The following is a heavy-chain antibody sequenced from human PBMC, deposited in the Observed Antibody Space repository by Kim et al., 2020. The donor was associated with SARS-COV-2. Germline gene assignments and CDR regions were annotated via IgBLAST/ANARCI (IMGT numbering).Heavy chain of an antibody. J-gene: IGHJ4*02. CDR1: GFTFGDYA. Sequence: GGSLRLSCTASGFTFGDYAMSWVRRAPGKGLEWVGLIRSKAYGGTAEYAASVKGRFTISRDDSKSIAYLQMNSLKTEDTAVYYCTRGGFGELATIFDQWGQGTLVIVSS. V-gene: IGHV3-49*04. CDR2: IRSKAYGGTA. D-gene: IGHD5-12*01. CDR3: TRGGFGELATIFDQ.